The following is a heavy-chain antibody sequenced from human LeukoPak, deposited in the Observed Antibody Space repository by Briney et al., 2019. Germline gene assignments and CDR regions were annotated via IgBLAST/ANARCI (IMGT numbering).Heavy chain of an antibody. D-gene: IGHD1-14*01. V-gene: IGHV3-49*03. CDR3: ARGTLNIPGEHGAFDY. CDR1: GFTFGDYA. J-gene: IGHJ4*02. CDR2: IRSKAYGGTT. Sequence: GGSLRLSCTASGFTFGDYAMSWFRQAPGKGLEWVGFIRSKAYGGTTEYAASVKGRFTISRDDSKSIAYLQMNSLKTEDTAVYYCARGTLNIPGEHGAFDYWGQGTLVTVSS.